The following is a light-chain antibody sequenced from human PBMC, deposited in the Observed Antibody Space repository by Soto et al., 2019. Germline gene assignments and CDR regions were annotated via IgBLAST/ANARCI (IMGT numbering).Light chain of an antibody. CDR2: RNN. CDR3: AAWDDSLSGLV. Sequence: QSVLTQPPSASGTPGHRVTISCSGSSSNIGSNYVYWYQQLPGTAPKLLVYRNNQRPSGVPDRFSGSKSGNSDSLAISGLRSEDEADYYCAAWDDSLSGLVVGTGTKLTV. CDR1: SSNIGSNY. V-gene: IGLV1-47*01. J-gene: IGLJ1*01.